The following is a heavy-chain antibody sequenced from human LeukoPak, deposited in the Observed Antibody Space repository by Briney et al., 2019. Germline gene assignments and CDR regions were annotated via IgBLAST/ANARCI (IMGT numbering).Heavy chain of an antibody. CDR1: GFTVSSKY. J-gene: IGHJ5*01. CDR3: ARGARLRLGELSFNC. Sequence: GGSLRLSCAASGFTVSSKYMSWVRQAPGKGLEWDSVIYSGGSTYYADSVKGRFTISRDNSKNTLYLQMNSLRAEDTAVYYCARGARLRLGELSFNCWGHGTLVTVSS. V-gene: IGHV3-53*01. CDR2: IYSGGST. D-gene: IGHD3-16*02.